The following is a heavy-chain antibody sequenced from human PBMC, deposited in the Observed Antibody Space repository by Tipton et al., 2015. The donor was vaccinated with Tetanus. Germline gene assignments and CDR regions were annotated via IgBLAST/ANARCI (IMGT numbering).Heavy chain of an antibody. Sequence: GSLRLSCATSGFTFSSYSMNWVRQAPGKGLEWVSYISSSSSTIYYADSVKGRFTISRDNAKNSLYLQMNSLRAEDTAVYYCASTGWLHIHINYFDYWGQGTLVTVSS. J-gene: IGHJ4*02. D-gene: IGHD5-24*01. CDR1: GFTFSSYS. CDR3: ASTGWLHIHINYFDY. V-gene: IGHV3-48*01. CDR2: ISSSSSTI.